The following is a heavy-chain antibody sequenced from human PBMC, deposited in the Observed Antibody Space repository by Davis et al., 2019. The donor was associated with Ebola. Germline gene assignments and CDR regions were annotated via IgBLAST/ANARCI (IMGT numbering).Heavy chain of an antibody. J-gene: IGHJ6*02. V-gene: IGHV3-7*01. CDR3: TRLNYYYYYGMDV. CDR1: GFTVSSNY. CDR2: IKQDGSEK. Sequence: PGGSLRLSCAASGFTVSSNYMSWVRQAPGKGLEWVANIKQDGSEKYYVDSVKGRFTISRDNAKNSLYLQMNSLRAEDTAVYYCTRLNYYYYYGMDVWGQGTTVTVSS.